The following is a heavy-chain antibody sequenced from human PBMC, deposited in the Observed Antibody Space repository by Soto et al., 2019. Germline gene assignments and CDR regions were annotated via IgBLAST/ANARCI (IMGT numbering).Heavy chain of an antibody. CDR2: ISSSSSTI. J-gene: IGHJ5*02. D-gene: IGHD6-13*01. Sequence: GSLRLSCAASGFTFSCYSMNWVRQTPGKGLEWVSYISSSSSTIYYADSVKGRFTISRVNAKSSLYLQMNSLKAEDTAVYYCARHPERIAQIGWFDPWGQGTLVTVSS. V-gene: IGHV3-48*01. CDR1: GFTFSCYS. CDR3: ARHPERIAQIGWFDP.